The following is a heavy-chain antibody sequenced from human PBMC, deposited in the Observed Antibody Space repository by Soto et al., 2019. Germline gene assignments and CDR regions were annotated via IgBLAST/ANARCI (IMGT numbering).Heavy chain of an antibody. J-gene: IGHJ6*02. D-gene: IGHD3-22*01. CDR2: IIPILGIA. CDR1: GGTFSSYT. Sequence: QVQLVQSGAEVKKPGSSVKVSCKASGGTFSSYTISWVRQAPGQGLEWMGRIIPILGIANYAQKFQGRATITADKSTSTAYMELSSLRSEDTAVYYCAGNYDSSDKGSYGMDVWGQGTTVTVSS. V-gene: IGHV1-69*02. CDR3: AGNYDSSDKGSYGMDV.